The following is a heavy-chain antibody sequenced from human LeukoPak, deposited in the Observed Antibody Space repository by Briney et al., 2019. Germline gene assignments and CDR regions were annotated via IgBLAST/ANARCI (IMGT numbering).Heavy chain of an antibody. D-gene: IGHD3-22*01. CDR1: GFTFSSYS. CDR2: ISYDGSNK. J-gene: IGHJ4*02. Sequence: GGSLRLSCAASGFTFSSYSMHWVRQAPGKGLEWVAVISYDGSNKYYAASVKGRFTISRDNSKNTLYLQMNSLRAEDTAVYYCAREAGTMIIDYWGQGTLVTVSS. V-gene: IGHV3-30-3*01. CDR3: AREAGTMIIDY.